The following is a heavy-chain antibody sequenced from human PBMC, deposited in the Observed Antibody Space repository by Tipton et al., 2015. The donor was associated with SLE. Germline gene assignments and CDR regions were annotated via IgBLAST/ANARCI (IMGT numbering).Heavy chain of an antibody. D-gene: IGHD6-19*01. V-gene: IGHV4-61*05. Sequence: TLSLTCTPSGASISTSSHYWGWIRQPPGKGLEWIGYIYTSGSTNYNPSLKSRVTISVDTSKNPFSLKLRSVTAADTAVYYCARGDLWQWLGYLDYWGQGTLVTVSS. CDR3: ARGDLWQWLGYLDY. CDR2: IYTSGST. J-gene: IGHJ4*02. CDR1: GASISTSSHY.